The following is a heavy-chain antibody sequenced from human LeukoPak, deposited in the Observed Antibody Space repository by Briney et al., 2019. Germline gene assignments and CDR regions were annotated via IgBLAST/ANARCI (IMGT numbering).Heavy chain of an antibody. CDR3: AKTGSRWEFDN. CDR1: GFTFNRFW. V-gene: IGHV3-74*01. CDR2: SISDGSST. Sequence: GGSLRLSCAASGFTFNRFWMHWVRQAPGKGLVWVSRSISDGSSTSYADSVKGRFTISRGNSKNTLYLQMNSLRVEDTAVYYCAKTGSRWEFDNLGQGTLVTVSS. D-gene: IGHD6-13*01. J-gene: IGHJ4*02.